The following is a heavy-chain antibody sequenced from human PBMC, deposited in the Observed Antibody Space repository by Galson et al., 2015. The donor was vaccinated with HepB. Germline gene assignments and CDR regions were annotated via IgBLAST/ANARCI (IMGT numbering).Heavy chain of an antibody. CDR2: IDPTDSYT. CDR3: ARHGQILFSSYGMDV. J-gene: IGHJ6*02. V-gene: IGHV5-10-1*01. Sequence: QSGAEVTNPRESRRISCKGSGYNFINYWISWGRQMPGKGLEWMGNIDPTDSYTNYGPSFQGHVTISTDKFISTAYLQWSSLKASDTAIYYCARHGQILFSSYGMDVWGQGTTVTVSS. CDR1: GYNFINYW.